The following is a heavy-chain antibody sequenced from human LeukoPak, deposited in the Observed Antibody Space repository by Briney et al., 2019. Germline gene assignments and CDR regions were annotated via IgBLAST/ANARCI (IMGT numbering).Heavy chain of an antibody. CDR2: IYYSGST. J-gene: IGHJ5*02. D-gene: IGHD1-1*01. V-gene: IGHV4-59*01. CDR1: GGSISSYY. Sequence: SETLSLTCTVSGGSISSYYWSWIRQPPGKGLEWIGYIYYSGSTNYNPSLKSRVTISVDTSKNQSSLKLSSVTAADTAVYYCARGGTLGPFDPWGQGTLVIVSS. CDR3: ARGGTLGPFDP.